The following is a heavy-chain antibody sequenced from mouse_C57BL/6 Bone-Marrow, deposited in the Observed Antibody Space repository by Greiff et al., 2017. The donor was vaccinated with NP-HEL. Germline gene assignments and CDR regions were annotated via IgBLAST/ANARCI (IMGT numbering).Heavy chain of an antibody. Sequence: EVQLQQSGPELVKPGASVKISCKASGYSFTGYYMNWVKQSPEKSLEWIGEINPSTGGTTYNQKFKAKATLTVDKSSSTAYMQLKSLTSEDSAVYYCARRGENYGSSYEEYFDYWGQGTTLTVSS. J-gene: IGHJ2*01. V-gene: IGHV1-42*01. CDR3: ARRGENYGSSYEEYFDY. CDR2: INPSTGGT. CDR1: GYSFTGYY. D-gene: IGHD1-1*01.